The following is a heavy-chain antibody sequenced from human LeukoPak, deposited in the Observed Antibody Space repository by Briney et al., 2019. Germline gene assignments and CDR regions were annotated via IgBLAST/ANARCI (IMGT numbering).Heavy chain of an antibody. CDR1: GSSISSSIHY. V-gene: IGHV4-39*01. CDR3: ATRRYCSVGDCPEYFPH. J-gene: IGHJ1*01. D-gene: IGHD2-15*01. CDR2: IYYSGDT. Sequence: PSETLSLTCTVSGSSISSSIHYWGWIRQPPGKGLEWIGSIYYSGDTYYNPSLKSRVTIAVDTSTNQFSLRLNSVTAADTAVYYCATRRYCSVGDCPEYFPHWGQGTLVTVSS.